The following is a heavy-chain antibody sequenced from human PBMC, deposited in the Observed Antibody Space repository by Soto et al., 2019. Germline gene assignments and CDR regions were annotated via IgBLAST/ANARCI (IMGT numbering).Heavy chain of an antibody. J-gene: IGHJ4*02. V-gene: IGHV4-30-2*01. CDR3: ARGVTTVTTFDY. CDR1: GGSISSGGYS. D-gene: IGHD4-17*01. CDR2: IYHSGST. Sequence: SETLSLACAVSGGSISSGGYSCNWIRQPPGKGLEWIGYIYHSGSTYYNPSLKSRVTISVDRSKNQFSLKLSSVTAADTAVYYCARGVTTVTTFDYWGQGTLVTVSS.